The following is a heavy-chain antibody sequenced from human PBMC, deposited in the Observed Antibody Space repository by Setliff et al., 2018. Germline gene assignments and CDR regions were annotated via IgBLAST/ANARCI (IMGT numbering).Heavy chain of an antibody. V-gene: IGHV3-30*02. J-gene: IGHJ4*02. Sequence: GGSLRLSCVVSGFTFSRFAMHWVRQAPGKGLEWVAFIRYDGSNKYYADSVKGRFTISRDNSKNTLYLQMNSLRAEDTAVYYCCSGSYLFVYWGQGSLVTVSS. CDR3: CSGSYLFVY. D-gene: IGHD1-26*01. CDR2: IRYDGSNK. CDR1: GFTFSRFA.